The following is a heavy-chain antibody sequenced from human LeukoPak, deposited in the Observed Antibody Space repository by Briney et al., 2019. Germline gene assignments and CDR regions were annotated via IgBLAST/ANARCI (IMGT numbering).Heavy chain of an antibody. J-gene: IGHJ4*02. D-gene: IGHD4-17*01. CDR1: GFSFSSFE. CDR2: ISSSGSAI. Sequence: GGSLRLSCAASGFSFSSFEMNWVRQAPGKGQEWVSYISSSGSAIYYADSVKGRFTISRDNTKNSLYLQMNSLRAEDTAVYYCARGSFGDLQHRQDYWGQGTLVTVSS. CDR3: ARGSFGDLQHRQDY. V-gene: IGHV3-48*03.